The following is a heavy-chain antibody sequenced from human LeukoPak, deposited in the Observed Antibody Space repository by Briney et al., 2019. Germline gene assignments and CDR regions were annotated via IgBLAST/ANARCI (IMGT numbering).Heavy chain of an antibody. CDR1: GDSVSSSSAA. CDR2: TYYRSKYYN. J-gene: IGHJ4*02. V-gene: IGHV6-1*01. D-gene: IGHD6-19*01. Sequence: SQTLSLTCAISGDSVSSSSAAWNWIRQSPSRGLEWLGRTYYRSKYYNEYAVSVKSRISINPDTTKSQFSLQLNSVTPEDTAVYYCARGGTSSGPGFDYWGQGTPVSVSA. CDR3: ARGGTSSGPGFDY.